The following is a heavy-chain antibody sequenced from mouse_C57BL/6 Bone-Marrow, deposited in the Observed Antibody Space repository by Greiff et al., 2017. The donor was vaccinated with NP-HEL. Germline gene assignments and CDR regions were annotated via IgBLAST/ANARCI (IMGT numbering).Heavy chain of an antibody. CDR1: GYTFTSYW. D-gene: IGHD1-1*01. J-gene: IGHJ3*01. Sequence: VQLQQPGAELVKPGASVKLSCKASGYTFTSYWMHWVKQRPGQGLEWIGLIHPNSGSTNYNEKFKSKATLTVDKSSSTAYMQLSSLTSEDSAVYYCARVLRYAGFAYWGQGTLVTVSA. CDR3: ARVLRYAGFAY. V-gene: IGHV1-64*01. CDR2: IHPNSGST.